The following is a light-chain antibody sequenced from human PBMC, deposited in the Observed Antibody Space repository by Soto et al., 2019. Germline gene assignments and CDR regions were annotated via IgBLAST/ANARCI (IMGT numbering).Light chain of an antibody. CDR2: AAS. CDR3: QQYGTSEII. V-gene: IGKV1-39*01. Sequence: DIQMTQSPSSLSASVEDRVIITCRASQSISNHLNWYQQKPGKAPKLLIFAASSLQSGVPSRFSGSRSGPDFTLTISSLQPEDFAVFFCQQYGTSEIIFGQGTRWRL. CDR1: QSISNH. J-gene: IGKJ5*01.